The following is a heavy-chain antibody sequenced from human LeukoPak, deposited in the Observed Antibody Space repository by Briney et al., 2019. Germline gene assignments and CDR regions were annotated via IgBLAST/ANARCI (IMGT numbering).Heavy chain of an antibody. Sequence: GGSLRLSCAASGFTFSSYWMSWVRQAPGKGLEWVSFISSSRSYIYYADSVKGRFSISRDNSKNTLYLQMNSLRAEDTALYYCAKDYDYYFGSGSYYTHWGQGTLVTVSS. V-gene: IGHV3-21*04. CDR2: ISSSRSYI. J-gene: IGHJ4*02. D-gene: IGHD3-10*01. CDR1: GFTFSSYW. CDR3: AKDYDYYFGSGSYYTH.